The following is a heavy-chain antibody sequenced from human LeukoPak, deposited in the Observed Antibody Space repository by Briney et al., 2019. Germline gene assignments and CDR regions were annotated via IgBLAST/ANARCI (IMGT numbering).Heavy chain of an antibody. J-gene: IGHJ4*02. CDR2: IIGSSDII. Sequence: GGSLRLSCPSSGFTSGDYAMNWLRHAPGKGLEWLSFIIGSSDIILYADSVKGRFTISRDNAKNSLYLQMNSLRAEDTALYYCAKVPHTNHDNLFDYWGQGTLVTVSS. CDR3: AKVPHTNHDNLFDY. CDR1: GFTSGDYA. V-gene: IGHV3-48*01. D-gene: IGHD2-8*01.